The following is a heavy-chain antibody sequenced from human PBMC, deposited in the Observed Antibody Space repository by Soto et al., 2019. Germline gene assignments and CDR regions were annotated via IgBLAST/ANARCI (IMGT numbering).Heavy chain of an antibody. Sequence: PGGSLRLSCAASGFTFSRYSMNWVRQAPGKGLEWVSSISSSSSYIYYADSVKGRFTISRDNAKNSLYLQMNSLRAEDTAVYYCAREGHYYDSSGYFGYHTPHYYGMDVWGPGTMVTVSS. V-gene: IGHV3-21*01. J-gene: IGHJ6*02. CDR1: GFTFSRYS. D-gene: IGHD3-22*01. CDR2: ISSSSSYI. CDR3: AREGHYYDSSGYFGYHTPHYYGMDV.